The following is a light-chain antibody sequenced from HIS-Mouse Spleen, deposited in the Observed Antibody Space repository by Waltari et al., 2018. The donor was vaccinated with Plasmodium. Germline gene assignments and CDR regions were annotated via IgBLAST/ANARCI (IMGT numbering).Light chain of an antibody. V-gene: IGLV1-44*01. J-gene: IGLJ3*02. CDR1: SSNIGGNT. Sequence: QSVLTQPPSASGTPGQRVTISCSGSSSNIGGNTVNWYQQLPGTAPKLRIYSNNQRPSGVPDRFSGSKSGTSASLAISGLQSEDEADYYCAAWDDSLNGPVFGGGTKLTVL. CDR3: AAWDDSLNGPV. CDR2: SNN.